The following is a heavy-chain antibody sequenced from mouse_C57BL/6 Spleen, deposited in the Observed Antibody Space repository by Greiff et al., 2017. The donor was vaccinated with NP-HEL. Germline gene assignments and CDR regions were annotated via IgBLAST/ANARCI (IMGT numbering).Heavy chain of an antibody. CDR3: ARSGVTTVYYAMDY. CDR1: GYAFSSSW. CDR2: IYPEDGDT. Sequence: QVQLQQSGPELVKPGASVKISCKASGYAFSSSWMNWVKQRPGKGLEWIGRIYPEDGDTNYNGKFKGKATLTADKSSSTAYMQLSSLTSEDSAVYFCARSGVTTVYYAMDYWGQGTSVTVSS. D-gene: IGHD2-2*01. V-gene: IGHV1-82*01. J-gene: IGHJ4*01.